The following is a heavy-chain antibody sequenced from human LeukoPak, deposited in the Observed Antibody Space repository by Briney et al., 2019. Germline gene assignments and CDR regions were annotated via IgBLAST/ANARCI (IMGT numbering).Heavy chain of an antibody. J-gene: IGHJ6*02. CDR3: ANVLKKGYDYYGMDV. D-gene: IGHD3-16*01. CDR1: GSSFSDYY. CDR2: IRGGGGGT. V-gene: IGHV3-23*01. Sequence: QPGGSLRLSCAASGSSFSDYYMSWVRQAPGKGLEWVSAIRGGGGGTYYADSVKGRFTISRDNSKSTLYLQMNSLRAEDTAIYFCANVLKKGYDYYGMDVWGQGTTVTVSS.